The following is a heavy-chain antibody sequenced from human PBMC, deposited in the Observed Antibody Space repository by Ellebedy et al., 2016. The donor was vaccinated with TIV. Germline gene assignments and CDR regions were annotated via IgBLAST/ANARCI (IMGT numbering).Heavy chain of an antibody. CDR3: ARETIMITFGGVITT. CDR1: GFTFSDHY. J-gene: IGHJ3*01. Sequence: GESLKISCAASGFTFSDHYMDWVRQAPGKGLEWVGFIRSKAYGGTTEYAASVKGRFTISRDDSKNSLFLQMNSLKVEDTAVYFCARETIMITFGGVITTWGQGTMVTVSS. V-gene: IGHV3-72*01. CDR2: IRSKAYGGTT. D-gene: IGHD3-16*02.